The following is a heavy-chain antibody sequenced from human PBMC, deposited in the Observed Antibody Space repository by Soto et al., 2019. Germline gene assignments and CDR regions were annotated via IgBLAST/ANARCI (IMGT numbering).Heavy chain of an antibody. D-gene: IGHD6-13*01. CDR2: IYWDDDK. CDR1: GFSLSTSGVG. Sequence: QITLKESGPTLVKPTQTLTLTCTFSGFSLSTSGVGVGWIRQPPGKALEWLALIYWDDDKRYSPSLKSRLTITKDTSKNQVVLTMTNMDPVDTATYYCAHRPIAAAGTRGRFDPWGQGTLVTVSS. V-gene: IGHV2-5*02. J-gene: IGHJ5*02. CDR3: AHRPIAAAGTRGRFDP.